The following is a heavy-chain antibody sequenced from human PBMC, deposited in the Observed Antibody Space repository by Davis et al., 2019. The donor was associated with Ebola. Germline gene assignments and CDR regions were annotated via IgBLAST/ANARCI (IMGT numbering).Heavy chain of an antibody. V-gene: IGHV1-8*01. J-gene: IGHJ6*02. CDR3: AILYYDFGSGYYKVVYGMDV. CDR2: MNPNSGDT. Sequence: ASVKVSCKTSGYTFNTYDINWVRQATGQGLEWMGWMNPNSGDTDSAQKFQGRVTMTRNTSISTAYMELSGLRSEDTAVYYCAILYYDFGSGYYKVVYGMDVWGQGTTVTVSS. D-gene: IGHD3-3*01. CDR1: GYTFNTYD.